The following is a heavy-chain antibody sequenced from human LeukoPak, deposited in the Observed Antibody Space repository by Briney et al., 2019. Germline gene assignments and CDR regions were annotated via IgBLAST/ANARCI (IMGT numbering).Heavy chain of an antibody. Sequence: SETLSLTCTVSGGSISSSSYYWGWIRQPPGKGLEWIGSVYYSGSTYYNPSLKSRVTISVDTSKNQFSLKLSSVTAADTAVYYCARGTRDGYNTNWFDPWGQGTLVTVSS. J-gene: IGHJ5*02. CDR2: VYYSGST. D-gene: IGHD5-24*01. CDR1: GGSISSSSYY. CDR3: ARGTRDGYNTNWFDP. V-gene: IGHV4-39*01.